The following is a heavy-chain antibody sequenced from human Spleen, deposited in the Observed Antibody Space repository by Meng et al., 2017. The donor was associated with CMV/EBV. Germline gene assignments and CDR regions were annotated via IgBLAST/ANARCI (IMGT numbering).Heavy chain of an antibody. V-gene: IGHV4-39*07. D-gene: IGHD6-6*01. CDR3: ARDQGYSSSSGPYFDY. Sequence: GSISSSSYYWGWIRQPPGKGLEWIGSIYYSGSTYYNPSLKSRVTISVDTSKNQFSLKLSSVTAADTAVYYCARDQGYSSSSGPYFDYWGQGTLVTVSS. CDR1: GSISSSSYY. J-gene: IGHJ4*02. CDR2: IYYSGST.